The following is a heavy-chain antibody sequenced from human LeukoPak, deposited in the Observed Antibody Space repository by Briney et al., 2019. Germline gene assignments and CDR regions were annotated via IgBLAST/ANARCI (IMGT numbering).Heavy chain of an antibody. CDR1: GGSISSGGYY. CDR3: ARAYYYDSSGYDY. D-gene: IGHD3-22*01. V-gene: IGHV4-31*03. J-gene: IGHJ4*02. Sequence: PSETLSLTCTVSGGSISSGGYYWSWIRQHPGKGLERIGYIYYSGSTYYNPSLKSRVTISVDTSKNQFSLKLSSVTAADTAVYYCARAYYYDSSGYDYWGQGTLVTVSS. CDR2: IYYSGST.